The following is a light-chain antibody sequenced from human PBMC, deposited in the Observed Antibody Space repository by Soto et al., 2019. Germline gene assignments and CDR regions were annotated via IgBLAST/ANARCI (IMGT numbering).Light chain of an antibody. CDR2: GNN. J-gene: IGLJ2*01. CDR1: NSNIGINT. Sequence: QSVLTHPPAASGTPGQRVIISCSGSNSNIGINTVNWYQQLPGTAPKLLNYGNNQRPSGVPDRFSGSKSGTSASLDISGLQSEDEADYYCAAWDDSLNGVVFGGGTKLTVL. V-gene: IGLV1-44*01. CDR3: AAWDDSLNGVV.